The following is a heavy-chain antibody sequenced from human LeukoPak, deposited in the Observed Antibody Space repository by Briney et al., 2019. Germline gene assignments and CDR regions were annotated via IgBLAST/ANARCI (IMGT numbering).Heavy chain of an antibody. CDR1: GGTFSSYA. V-gene: IGHV1-69*13. CDR2: IIPIFGTA. J-gene: IGHJ6*03. D-gene: IGHD1-7*01. Sequence: SVKVSCKASGGTFSSYAISWVRQAPGQGLEWMGGIIPIFGTANYAQKFQGRVTITADESTSTAYMELSSLRSEDTAVYYCASGAGLYNWNSPYYYYYYMDVWGKGTTVTVSS. CDR3: ASGAGLYNWNSPYYYYYYMDV.